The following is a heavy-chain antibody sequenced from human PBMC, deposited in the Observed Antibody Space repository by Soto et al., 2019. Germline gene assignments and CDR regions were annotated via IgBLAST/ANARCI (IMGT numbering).Heavy chain of an antibody. J-gene: IGHJ4*02. CDR1: GGSISSYY. V-gene: IGHV4-59*01. CDR2: IYYSGST. CDR3: ARSQYDFWSGYKYYFVY. Sequence: ETLSLTCTVSGGSISSYYWSWIRQPPGKGLEWIGYIYYSGSTNYNPSLKSRVTISVDTSKNQFSLKLSSVTAADTAVYYCARSQYDFWSGYKYYFVYWGQGTLVTVSS. D-gene: IGHD3-3*01.